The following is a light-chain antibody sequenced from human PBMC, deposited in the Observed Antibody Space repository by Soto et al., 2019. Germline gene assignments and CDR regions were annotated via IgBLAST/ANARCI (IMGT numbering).Light chain of an antibody. CDR3: HSYDSSLSGYV. CDR1: SSNIGASFD. Sequence: QSVLTQPPSVSGAPGQRVTISCTGNSSNIGASFDVHWYQQLLGTAPQLLIYGTSNRPSGVPDRFSGSKSGTSASLAITGLQAEDEADYFCHSYDSSLSGYVFGTGTKVTVL. J-gene: IGLJ1*01. CDR2: GTS. V-gene: IGLV1-40*01.